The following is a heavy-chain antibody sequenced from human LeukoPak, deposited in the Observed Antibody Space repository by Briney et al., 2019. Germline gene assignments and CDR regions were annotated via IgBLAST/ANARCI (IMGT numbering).Heavy chain of an antibody. J-gene: IGHJ6*03. CDR1: GYTFTSYG. Sequence: ASVKVSCKASGYTFTSYGISWVRQAPGQGLEGMGWISAYNGNTNYAQKLQGRVTMTTDTSISTAYMELSSLRSEDTAVYYCARGEGDYYYYMDVWGKGTTVTISS. CDR3: ARGEGDYYYYMDV. V-gene: IGHV1-18*01. CDR2: ISAYNGNT.